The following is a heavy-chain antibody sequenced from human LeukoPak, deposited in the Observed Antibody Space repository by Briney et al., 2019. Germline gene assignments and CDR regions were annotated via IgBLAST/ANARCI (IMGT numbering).Heavy chain of an antibody. V-gene: IGHV3-74*01. J-gene: IGHJ4*02. CDR2: INTDGSST. CDR3: ARAPHYYDSSGPDY. Sequence: QTGGSLRLSCAASGFTFSSYWMSWVRQAPGKGLVWVSRINTDGSSTSYADSVKGRFTISRDNAKNTLYLQMNSLRAEDTAVYYCARAPHYYDSSGPDYWGQGTLVTVSS. CDR1: GFTFSSYW. D-gene: IGHD3-22*01.